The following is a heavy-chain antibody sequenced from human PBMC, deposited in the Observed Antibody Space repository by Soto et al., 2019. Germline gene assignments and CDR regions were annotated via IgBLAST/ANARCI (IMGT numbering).Heavy chain of an antibody. J-gene: IGHJ2*01. Sequence: XGSRRLSCVASGFTFSDYALTWVRQAPGKGLEWVATISATGGNIEYTDSLKGRFTISRDNSKNTLYLQLNGLTSDDTAVHYCAKVAGGLGYFDLWGRGTLVTVSS. CDR2: ISATGGNI. CDR3: AKVAGGLGYFDL. CDR1: GFTFSDYA. V-gene: IGHV3-23*01. D-gene: IGHD3-16*01.